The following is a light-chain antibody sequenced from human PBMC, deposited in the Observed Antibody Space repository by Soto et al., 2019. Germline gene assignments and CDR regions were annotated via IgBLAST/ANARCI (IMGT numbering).Light chain of an antibody. CDR3: AAGDDSLNGFYV. CDR2: SNN. J-gene: IGLJ1*01. Sequence: QAVVTQPPSASGTPGQRVTISCSGSSSNIGSNTVNWYQQLPGTAPKLLIYSNNQRPSGVPDRFSGSKSGTSASLAISGLQSEDEADYYCAAGDDSLNGFYVFGTGTKLTVL. CDR1: SSNIGSNT. V-gene: IGLV1-44*01.